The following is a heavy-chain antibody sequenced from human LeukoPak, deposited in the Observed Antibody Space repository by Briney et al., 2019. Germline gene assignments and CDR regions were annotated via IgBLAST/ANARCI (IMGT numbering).Heavy chain of an antibody. CDR3: ATDRGWRTSGYYLYYFEY. Sequence: GGSLRLSCAASGFSFNSDWMDWVRQAPGKGLEWVANIKHDESEKNYLDSVKSRFTISRDNAQNSLYLQMSSLRAVDTAVYYCATDRGWRTSGYYLYYFEYWGQGTLVTFSS. V-gene: IGHV3-7*01. CDR1: GFSFNSDW. J-gene: IGHJ4*02. CDR2: IKHDESEK. D-gene: IGHD3-3*01.